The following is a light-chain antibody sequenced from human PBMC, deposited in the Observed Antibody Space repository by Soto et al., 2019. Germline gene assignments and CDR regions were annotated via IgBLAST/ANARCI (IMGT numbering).Light chain of an antibody. CDR2: GNG. J-gene: IGLJ1*01. CDR1: SSNIGAGHD. CDR3: QSYDTSLSGSEV. V-gene: IGLV1-40*01. Sequence: QSLMTHHPSLSGAPGQRVTISCTGSSSNIGAGHDVHWYQHLPGTAPKLLIYGNGNRPSGIPGRFSGSKSGTSASLAITGLQAEDEADYYCQSYDTSLSGSEVFGTGTKVTVL.